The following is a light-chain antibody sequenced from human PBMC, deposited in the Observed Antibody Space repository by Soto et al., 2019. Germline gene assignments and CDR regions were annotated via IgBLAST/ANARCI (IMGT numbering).Light chain of an antibody. CDR2: DAS. V-gene: IGKV3-20*01. J-gene: IGKJ3*01. CDR1: QSVTNSF. Sequence: LLTQSPATLSLSPGEVATLSCRAGQSVTNSFLAWYQQKPGQAPRLLIYDASIRATGIPDRFSGSGSGTDFTLTIPRLEPEDFAVYYCQQYGTSPGLFTFGPGTKVDIK. CDR3: QQYGTSPGLFT.